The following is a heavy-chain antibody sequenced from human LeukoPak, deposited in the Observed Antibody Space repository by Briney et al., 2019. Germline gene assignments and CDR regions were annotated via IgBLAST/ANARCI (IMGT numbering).Heavy chain of an antibody. CDR3: ARARDRSIGDAFDI. V-gene: IGHV1-2*02. Sequence: ASVKVSCKASGYTFTGYYMHWVRQAPGQGLEWMGWINPNSGGTNYAQKFQGRVTMTRDTSISTAYMELSRLRSDDTAVYYCARARDRSIGDAFDIWGQGTMVTVSS. J-gene: IGHJ3*02. CDR1: GYTFTGYY. CDR2: INPNSGGT. D-gene: IGHD5-24*01.